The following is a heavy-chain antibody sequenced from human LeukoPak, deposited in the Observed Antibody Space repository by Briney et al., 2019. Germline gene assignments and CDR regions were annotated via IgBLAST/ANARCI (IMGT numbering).Heavy chain of an antibody. J-gene: IGHJ4*02. CDR3: ATVHHRYYDFWSGYYTTNY. D-gene: IGHD3-3*01. CDR1: GYTFTDYY. Sequence: ASVKVSSKASGYTFTDYYMHWVRQAPGQGLEWMGWINPNSGGTNYAQKFQGRVTMTRDTSISTAYMELSRLRSDDTAVYYCATVHHRYYDFWSGYYTTNYWGQGTLVTVSS. V-gene: IGHV1-2*02. CDR2: INPNSGGT.